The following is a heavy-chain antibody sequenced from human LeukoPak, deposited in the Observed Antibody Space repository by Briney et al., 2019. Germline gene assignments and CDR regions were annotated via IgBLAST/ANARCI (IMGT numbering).Heavy chain of an antibody. D-gene: IGHD3-22*01. CDR1: GFTFSSYN. V-gene: IGHV3-21*01. Sequence: GGSLRLSCAASGFTFSSYNINWVRQAPGKGLEWVSSISSSSSYIYYEDSVKGRFTISRDNAKNSLYLQMNSLRAEDTAVYYCARDLQRYYFGTSGYYFGAFDIWGQGTMVTVSS. J-gene: IGHJ3*02. CDR3: ARDLQRYYFGTSGYYFGAFDI. CDR2: ISSSSSYI.